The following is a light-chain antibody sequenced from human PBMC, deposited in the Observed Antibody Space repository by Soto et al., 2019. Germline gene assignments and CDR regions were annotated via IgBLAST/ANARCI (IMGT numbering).Light chain of an antibody. CDR2: DAS. CDR3: QQRSKWPIT. J-gene: IGKJ5*01. Sequence: DIVLTQSPATLSLSPGVRATLSCRASQSVSTYLAWYQQKPGQAPRLFIYDASNRATGIPARFSGSGSGTDFTLTISSLQPEDFAVYYCQQRSKWPITLGQGTRLEIK. V-gene: IGKV3-11*01. CDR1: QSVSTY.